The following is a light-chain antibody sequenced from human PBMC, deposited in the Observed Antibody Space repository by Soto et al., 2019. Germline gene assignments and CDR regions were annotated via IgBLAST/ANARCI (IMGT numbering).Light chain of an antibody. CDR1: QSVSSN. V-gene: IGKV3-20*01. CDR2: GAS. CDR3: KEPGTSPKR. Sequence: MGVTHGASSLPVSPGERAALSCRASQSVSSNLAWYQQKPGQSPRLLIYGASSRATGVPDRFTGSGSRTDLPPTITTLAPEAFALPYCKEPGTSPKRFAQGTKVDI. J-gene: IGKJ1*01.